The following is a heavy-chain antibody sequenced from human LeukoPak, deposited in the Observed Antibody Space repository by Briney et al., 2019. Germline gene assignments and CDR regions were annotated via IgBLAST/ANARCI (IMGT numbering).Heavy chain of an antibody. CDR3: VRVRVVTPPTAFHI. Sequence: GGSLRLSCAASGFTFSDHYMDWARQAPGKGLEWVARSRNKANSYTTEYAASVKGRFTISRDDSKNSLYLQMNSLKTEDTAVYYCVRVRVVTPPTAFHIWGLGTMVTVSS. CDR2: SRNKANSYTT. V-gene: IGHV3-72*01. J-gene: IGHJ3*02. CDR1: GFTFSDHY. D-gene: IGHD3-3*01.